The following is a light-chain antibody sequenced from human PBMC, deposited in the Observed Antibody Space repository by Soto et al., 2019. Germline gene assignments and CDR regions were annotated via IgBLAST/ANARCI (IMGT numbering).Light chain of an antibody. CDR1: SSDVGGYNY. J-gene: IGLJ2*01. V-gene: IGLV2-14*03. CDR2: DVN. CDR3: TSYTTTSTVI. Sequence: QSALTQPASVSGSPGQSITISCTGTSSDVGGYNYVSWYQQHPGKAPKLLIYDVNNRPSGVSNRFSGSKSGNTASLTISWLQAEDEADYYCTSYTTTSTVIFGGGTKVTVL.